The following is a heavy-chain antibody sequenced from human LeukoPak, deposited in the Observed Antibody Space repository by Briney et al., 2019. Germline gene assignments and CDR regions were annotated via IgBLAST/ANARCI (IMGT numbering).Heavy chain of an antibody. CDR2: VDPEDGET. D-gene: IGHD1-7*01. J-gene: IGHJ4*02. V-gene: IGHV1-69-2*01. CDR1: GYTFTDYY. Sequence: ASVKVSFMVSGYTFTDYYMHWVQQAPGKGLEWMGLVDPEDGETIYAEKFQGRVTITADTSTDTAYMELSSLRSEDTAVYYCARELELLRAGLDYWGQGTLVTVSS. CDR3: ARELELLRAGLDY.